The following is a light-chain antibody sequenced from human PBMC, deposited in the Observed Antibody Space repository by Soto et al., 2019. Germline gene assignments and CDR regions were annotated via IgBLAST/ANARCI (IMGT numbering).Light chain of an antibody. V-gene: IGLV2-8*01. CDR1: SSDVGGYNY. Sequence: QSVLTQPPSASGSPGQSVTISCTGMSSDVGGYNYVSWYQKHPGKAPKLMIYEVSKRPSGVPDRFSGSKSGNTASLTVSGLQAEDEADYYCSSYAGANSVVFGGGTKLTVL. CDR3: SSYAGANSVV. J-gene: IGLJ2*01. CDR2: EVS.